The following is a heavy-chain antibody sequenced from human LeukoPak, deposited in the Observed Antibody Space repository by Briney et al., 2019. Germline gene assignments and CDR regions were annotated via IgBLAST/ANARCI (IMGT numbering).Heavy chain of an antibody. D-gene: IGHD3-10*01. J-gene: IGHJ6*03. Sequence: GGSLRLSCAASGFTFSTYAMHWVRQAPGKGLEWVAVISYVGSNKYYADSVKGRFTISRDNSKNTLYLQMNSLRTEDTAVYYCARDTGFGEFYYYMDVWGKGTTVTVSS. CDR1: GFTFSTYA. CDR3: ARDTGFGEFYYYMDV. CDR2: ISYVGSNK. V-gene: IGHV3-30*01.